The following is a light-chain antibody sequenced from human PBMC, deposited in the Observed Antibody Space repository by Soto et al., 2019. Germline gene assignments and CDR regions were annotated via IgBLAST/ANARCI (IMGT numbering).Light chain of an antibody. Sequence: EIVMTQSPATLSVSPGERATLSCRASQSVSSNLAWYQQKPGQAPSLLISDASARATGIPARFSGSGSGTEFTLTISSLQSEDFATYYCQQYYNWPLTFGGGTKVEIK. CDR3: QQYYNWPLT. J-gene: IGKJ4*01. CDR1: QSVSSN. CDR2: DAS. V-gene: IGKV3-15*01.